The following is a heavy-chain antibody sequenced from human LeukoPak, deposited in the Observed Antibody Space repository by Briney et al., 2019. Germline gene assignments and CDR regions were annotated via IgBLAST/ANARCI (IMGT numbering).Heavy chain of an antibody. D-gene: IGHD3-10*01. CDR1: GFTFSNAW. J-gene: IGHJ3*02. CDR3: ARDHSGLLWFGELSFPDAFDI. Sequence: GGSLRLSCAAPGFTFSNAWMSWVRQAPGKGLEWVSYISSSGSTIYYADSVKGRFTVSRDNAKNSLYLQMNSLRAEDTAVYYCARDHSGLLWFGELSFPDAFDIWGQGTMVTVSS. CDR2: ISSSGSTI. V-gene: IGHV3-11*04.